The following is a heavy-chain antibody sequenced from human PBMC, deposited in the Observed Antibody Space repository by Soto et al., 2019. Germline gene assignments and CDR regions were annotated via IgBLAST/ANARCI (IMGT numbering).Heavy chain of an antibody. J-gene: IGHJ6*02. CDR2: IYHSGST. D-gene: IGHD2-2*01. Sequence: PSETLSLTCAVSGGSISSGGYSWSWIRQPPGKGLEWIGYIYHSGSTYYNPSLKSRVTISVDTSKNQFSLKLSSVTAADTAVYYCARKPAAIGRLYYYYGMDVWGQGTTVTVSS. CDR3: ARKPAAIGRLYYYYGMDV. V-gene: IGHV4-30-2*01. CDR1: GGSISSGGYS.